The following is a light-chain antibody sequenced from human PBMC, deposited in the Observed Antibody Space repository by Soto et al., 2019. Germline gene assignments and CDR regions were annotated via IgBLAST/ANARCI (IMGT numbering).Light chain of an antibody. V-gene: IGLV2-14*01. CDR3: SSYTSSSTLVV. CDR1: SSDVGGYNY. Sequence: QAASVSGSPGQSITISCTGTSSDVGGYNYVSWYQQHPGKAPKLIIYDVSNRPSGVSNRFSGSKSGNTASLTISGLQAEDEADYYCSSYTSSSTLVVFGGGTKLTVL. CDR2: DVS. J-gene: IGLJ2*01.